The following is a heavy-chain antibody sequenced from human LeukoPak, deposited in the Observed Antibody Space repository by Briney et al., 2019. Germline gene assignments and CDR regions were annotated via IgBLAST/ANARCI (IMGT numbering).Heavy chain of an antibody. CDR2: IIPIFGTA. V-gene: IGHV1-69*05. CDR3: ASADYGGNNWFDP. CDR1: GGTFSSYA. D-gene: IGHD4-23*01. J-gene: IGHJ5*02. Sequence: GASVKVSCKASGGTFSSYAISWVRQAPGQGLEWMGGIIPIFGTANYAQKFQGRVTITTDESTSTAYMELSSLRSEDTAVYYCASADYGGNNWFDPWGQGTLATVSS.